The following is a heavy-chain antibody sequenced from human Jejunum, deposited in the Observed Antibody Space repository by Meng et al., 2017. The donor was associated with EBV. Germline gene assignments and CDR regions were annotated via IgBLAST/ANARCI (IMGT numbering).Heavy chain of an antibody. CDR2: IYHSGST. J-gene: IGHJ4*02. Sequence: QVQLQESGPGLVKPSXXXXXXCTVSGGSITSYYWTWIRQPPGKGLEWIGYIYHSGSTHYNPSLKSRVTISVDTSKNQLSLKLSSVSAADTAIYYCTRGAGAHTDPPTNYWGQGALVTVSS. CDR3: TRGAGAHTDPPTNY. CDR1: GGSITSYY. V-gene: IGHV4-59*01. D-gene: IGHD2-8*01.